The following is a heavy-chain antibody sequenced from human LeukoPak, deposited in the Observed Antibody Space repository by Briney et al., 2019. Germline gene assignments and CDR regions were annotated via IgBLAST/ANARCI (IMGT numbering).Heavy chain of an antibody. V-gene: IGHV4-59*08. CDR3: ARHPPSSAGAYDI. CDR2: VYSSGNT. Sequence: SETLSLTCTVSGGSISGYYCSWVRQPPGKEMEWIGYVYSSGNTNYNPSLKSRVPLSVDTSKNQFSLKLVSVTAADTAVYYCARHPPSSAGAYDIWGQGTMVTVSS. CDR1: GGSISGYY. J-gene: IGHJ3*02. D-gene: IGHD3-10*01.